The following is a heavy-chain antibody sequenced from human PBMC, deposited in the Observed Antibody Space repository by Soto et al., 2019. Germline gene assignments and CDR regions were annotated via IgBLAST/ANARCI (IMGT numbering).Heavy chain of an antibody. Sequence: QVQLVQSGAEVKKPGASVKVSCKASGYTFTSYGISWVRQAPGQGLEWLGWISAYNGNTNYARNLQGRVTVTADTSTTTAYMELRSLRSDDTAVYYCARDRGTVIVGGTIPDYWGQGTLVTVSS. CDR2: ISAYNGNT. CDR3: ARDRGTVIVGGTIPDY. J-gene: IGHJ4*02. V-gene: IGHV1-18*01. CDR1: GYTFTSYG. D-gene: IGHD1-26*01.